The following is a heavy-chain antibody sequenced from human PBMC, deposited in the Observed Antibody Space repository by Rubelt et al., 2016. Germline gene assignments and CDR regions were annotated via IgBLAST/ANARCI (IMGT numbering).Heavy chain of an antibody. CDR3: ARHYYGSSGYYWEGFDY. CDR1: GYSISSGYH. Sequence: QVQLQESGPGLVKPSETLSLTCTVSGYSISSGYHWGWIRQPPGKGLEWIGSIYHSGSTYYNPSLKSRLTISLEPSKNQFPRKRSSWTAAWTAVYYCARHYYGSSGYYWEGFDYWGQGTLVTVSS. D-gene: IGHD3-22*01. V-gene: IGHV4-38-2*02. J-gene: IGHJ4*02. CDR2: IYHSGST.